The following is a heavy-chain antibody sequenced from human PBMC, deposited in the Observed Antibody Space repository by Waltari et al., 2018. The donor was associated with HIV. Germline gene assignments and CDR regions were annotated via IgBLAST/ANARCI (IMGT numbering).Heavy chain of an antibody. CDR2: INGGNGHT. CDR3: AKSGTSMITLDS. V-gene: IGHV1-3*01. J-gene: IGHJ5*01. D-gene: IGHD3-22*01. CDR1: GYTFSSSA. Sequence: QVRLLQSGPEVKKPGASLIFFCRASGYTFSSSAMHWLRQAPGQRPEWMGWINGGNGHTKYSQKFQDRVTFSRDVSAATAYMELAALKVDDTAIYYCAKSGTSMITLDSWGQGTPVVVSS.